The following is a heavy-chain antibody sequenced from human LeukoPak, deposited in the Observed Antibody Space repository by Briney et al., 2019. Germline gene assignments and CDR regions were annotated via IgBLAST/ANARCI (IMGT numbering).Heavy chain of an antibody. CDR1: GFTFSSYN. J-gene: IGHJ3*02. CDR3: ARATYSVFAFDI. V-gene: IGHV3-21*01. Sequence: GGSLRLSCAASGFTFSSYNMNWVRQAPGKGLEWVSSISSSSDYIYYADSVKGRFTISRDNAKNSLSLQMNSLRDEDTALYYCARATYSVFAFDIWGQGTMVTVSS. D-gene: IGHD2-15*01. CDR2: ISSSSDYI.